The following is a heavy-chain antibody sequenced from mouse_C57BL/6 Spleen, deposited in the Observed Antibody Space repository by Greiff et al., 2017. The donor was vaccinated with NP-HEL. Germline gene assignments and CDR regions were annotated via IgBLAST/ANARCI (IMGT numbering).Heavy chain of an antibody. V-gene: IGHV2-6*01. CDR3: ARSYYYGSSRGAMDY. CDR1: GFSLTSYG. CDR2: IWGVGST. D-gene: IGHD1-1*01. J-gene: IGHJ4*01. Sequence: VQLQQSGPGLVAPSQSLSITCTVSGFSLTSYGVDWVRQSPGKGLEWLGVIWGVGSTNYNSALKSRLSISKDNSKSQVFLKMNSLQTDDTAMYYCARSYYYGSSRGAMDYWGQGTSVTVSS.